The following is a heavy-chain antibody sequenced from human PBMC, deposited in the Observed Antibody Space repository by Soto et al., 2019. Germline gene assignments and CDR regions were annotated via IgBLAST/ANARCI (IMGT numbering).Heavy chain of an antibody. V-gene: IGHV3-30*18. D-gene: IGHD1-26*01. CDR3: VKCIGNYWALDY. CDR1: GFTFSNYG. CDR2: ISYDGSST. Sequence: QVQLVESGGGVVQPGRSLRLSCAASGFTFSNYGMYWVRQAPGKGLEWVAFISYDGSSTFYADTVKGRYTISRDNSKKTLYLQMHSLRAEDTAVYYCVKCIGNYWALDYWGRGTLVTVSS. J-gene: IGHJ4*02.